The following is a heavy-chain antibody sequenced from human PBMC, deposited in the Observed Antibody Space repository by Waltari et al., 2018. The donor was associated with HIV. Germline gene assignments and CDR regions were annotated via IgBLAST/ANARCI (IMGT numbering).Heavy chain of an antibody. V-gene: IGHV3-33*01. CDR1: GVPSSNYV. D-gene: IGHD2-21*02. J-gene: IGHJ6*02. CDR2: IWFEGSNE. Sequence: QVNLVASGGGGVQPGTTLRLSRVASGVPSSNYVLHLVRQSPGKGLDWVGVIWFEGSNEYYADSVKARFTISRDNSKHTLYLQINSLRAEDTAIYYCARDKNGGDSYYYYGLDVWGQGTTVTVSS. CDR3: ARDKNGGDSYYYYGLDV.